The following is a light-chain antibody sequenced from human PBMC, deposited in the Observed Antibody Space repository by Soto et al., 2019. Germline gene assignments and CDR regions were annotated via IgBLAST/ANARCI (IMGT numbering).Light chain of an antibody. Sequence: SAPIQPASVSGSPGQSITISCTGTSSDVGLFSLVSWYQQYPDKAPKLILYEVSKWPSGISHRFSGSKSDNTASLTISGLLAEDEAVYYCCSFAGSRTWVFGGGTKLTVL. CDR1: SSDVGLFSL. CDR2: EVS. CDR3: CSFAGSRTWV. V-gene: IGLV2-23*02. J-gene: IGLJ3*02.